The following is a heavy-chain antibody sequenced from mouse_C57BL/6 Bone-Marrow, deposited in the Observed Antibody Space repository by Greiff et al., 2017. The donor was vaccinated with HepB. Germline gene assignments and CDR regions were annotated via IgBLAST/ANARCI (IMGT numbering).Heavy chain of an antibody. CDR2: IYPGDGDT. J-gene: IGHJ4*01. V-gene: IGHV1-82*01. CDR3: ARHYSNFPLAMDY. Sequence: QVQLKESGPELVKPGASVKISCKASGYAFSSSWMNWVKQRPGKGLEWIGRIYPGDGDTNYNGKFKGKATLTADKSSSTAYMQLSSLTSEASAVYYCARHYSNFPLAMDYWGQGTSVTVSS. D-gene: IGHD2-5*01. CDR1: GYAFSSSW.